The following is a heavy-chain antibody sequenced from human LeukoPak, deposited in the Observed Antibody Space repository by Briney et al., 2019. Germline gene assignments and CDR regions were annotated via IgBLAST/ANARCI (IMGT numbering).Heavy chain of an antibody. CDR2: INTDGSST. CDR3: ARGGYYDFWSGYYVPFDY. D-gene: IGHD3-3*01. CDR1: GFTFSSYW. J-gene: IGHJ4*02. V-gene: IGHV3-74*01. Sequence: GGSLRLSCAASGFTFSSYWMHWVRQAPGKGLVWVSRINTDGSSTSYADSVKGRFTISRDNAKNTLYLQMNSLRAEDTAVYYCARGGYYDFWSGYYVPFDYWGQGTLVTVSS.